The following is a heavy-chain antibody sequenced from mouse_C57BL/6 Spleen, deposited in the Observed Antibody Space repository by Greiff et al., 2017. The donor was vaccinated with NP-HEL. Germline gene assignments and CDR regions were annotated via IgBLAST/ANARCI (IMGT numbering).Heavy chain of an antibody. CDR2: ILPGGGST. CDR3: ARLYYGSRGAMDY. CDR1: GYTFTGFW. V-gene: IGHV1-9*01. D-gene: IGHD1-1*01. J-gene: IGHJ4*01. Sequence: VQLQQSGAELMKPGASVKLSCKATGYTFTGFWIEWVKQRPGHGLEWIGEILPGGGSTNYNEKFKGKATFTADTSSNTAYMQLSSLTTEDSTIYYCARLYYGSRGAMDYWGQGTSVTVSS.